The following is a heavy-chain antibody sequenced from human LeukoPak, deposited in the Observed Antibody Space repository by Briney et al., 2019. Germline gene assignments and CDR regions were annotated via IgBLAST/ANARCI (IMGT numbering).Heavy chain of an antibody. CDR3: ARGGGFCGSTSCYGIDS. CDR1: GFPFSSYS. J-gene: IGHJ5*01. D-gene: IGHD2-2*01. Sequence: PGGSLRLSCAASGFPFSSYSMHWVRQAPGKGLEWLSYISSSSTTIYNADSVRGRFTISRDNAKNSLFLQMNSLRAEDTAVYSCARGGGFCGSTSCYGIDSWGQEPWSPSPQ. V-gene: IGHV3-48*01. CDR2: ISSSSTTI.